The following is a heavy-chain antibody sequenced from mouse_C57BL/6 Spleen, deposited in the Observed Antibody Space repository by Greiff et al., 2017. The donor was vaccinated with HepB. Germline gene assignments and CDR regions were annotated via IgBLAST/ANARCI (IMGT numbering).Heavy chain of an antibody. CDR1: GYTFTSYW. D-gene: IGHD1-1*01. CDR2: IDPSDSYT. CDR3: ARPGSSHEGFAY. J-gene: IGHJ3*01. Sequence: QVQLQQPGAELVMPGASVKLSCKASGYTFTSYWMHWVKQRPGQGLEWIGEIDPSDSYTNYNQKFKGKSTLTVDKSSSTAYMQLSSLTSEDSAVYYCARPGSSHEGFAYWGQGTLVTVSA. V-gene: IGHV1-69*01.